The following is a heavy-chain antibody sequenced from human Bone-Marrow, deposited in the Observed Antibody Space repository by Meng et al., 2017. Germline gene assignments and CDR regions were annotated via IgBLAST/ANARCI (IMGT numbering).Heavy chain of an antibody. J-gene: IGHJ4*02. CDR2: ISAYNGNT. CDR3: ARDRRNRWDYYGSGSYTY. V-gene: IGHV1-18*01. D-gene: IGHD3-10*01. Sequence: VKLWQTGAEGKKPGASVKDSGKASGYTFTSYGISWVRQAPGQGLEWMGWISAYNGNTNYAQKLQGRVTMTTDTSTSTAYMELRSLRSDDTAVYYCARDRRNRWDYYGSGSYTYWGQGTLVTVSS. CDR1: GYTFTSYG.